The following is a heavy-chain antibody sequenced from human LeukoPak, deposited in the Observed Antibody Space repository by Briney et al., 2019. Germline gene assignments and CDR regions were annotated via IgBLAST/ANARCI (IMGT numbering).Heavy chain of an antibody. Sequence: GGSLRLSCAASGFTFSSYEMNWVRQAPGKGLEWVSHISSSGSTIYYADSVKGRFTISRDNAKNSLYLQMNSLRAEDTAVYYCARDEWGSYSVYWGQGTLVTVSS. V-gene: IGHV3-48*03. CDR1: GFTFSSYE. D-gene: IGHD1-26*01. CDR3: ARDEWGSYSVY. J-gene: IGHJ4*02. CDR2: ISSSGSTI.